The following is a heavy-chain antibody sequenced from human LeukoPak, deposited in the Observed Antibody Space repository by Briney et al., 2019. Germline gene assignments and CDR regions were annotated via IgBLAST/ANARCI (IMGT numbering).Heavy chain of an antibody. J-gene: IGHJ5*02. CDR1: GFTFSSYG. V-gene: IGHV3-33*06. Sequence: GGSLRLSCAASGFTFSSYGMHWVRQAPGKGLEWMAVIWYDGSKKYYADSVKGRFTISRDNSKNTLYLQMNSLRAEDTAVYYCAKDLRGSSSWYWWGKNWFDPWGQGTLVTVSS. CDR2: IWYDGSKK. CDR3: AKDLRGSSSWYWWGKNWFDP. D-gene: IGHD6-13*01.